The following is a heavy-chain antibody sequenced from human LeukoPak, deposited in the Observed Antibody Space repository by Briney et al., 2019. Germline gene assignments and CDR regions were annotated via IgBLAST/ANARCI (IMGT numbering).Heavy chain of an antibody. D-gene: IGHD2-15*01. Sequence: ASVKVSCKASGYTFTTYGISWVRQAPGQGLEWMGRIIPILGMANYAQKFQGRVTITADKSTSTAYMELSSLRSEDTAVYYCARDLGSGGSFRPTPWGQGTLVTVSS. J-gene: IGHJ5*02. CDR3: ARDLGSGGSFRPTP. V-gene: IGHV1-69*04. CDR2: IIPILGMA. CDR1: GYTFTTYG.